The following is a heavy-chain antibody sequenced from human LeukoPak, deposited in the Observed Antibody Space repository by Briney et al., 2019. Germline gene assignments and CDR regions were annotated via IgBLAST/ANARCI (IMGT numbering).Heavy chain of an antibody. Sequence: ASVKVSCKASGYTFTSYGISWVRQAPGQGLEWMGWISAYNGNTNYAQKLQGRVTMTTDTSTSTAYMELRSLRSDDTAVYYCARDRSTDSSGLTYFDYWGQGTLVTVSS. CDR2: ISAYNGNT. D-gene: IGHD6-19*01. CDR3: ARDRSTDSSGLTYFDY. CDR1: GYTFTSYG. J-gene: IGHJ4*02. V-gene: IGHV1-18*01.